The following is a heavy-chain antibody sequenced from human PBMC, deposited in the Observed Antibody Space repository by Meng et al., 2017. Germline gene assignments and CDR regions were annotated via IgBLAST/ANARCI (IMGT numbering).Heavy chain of an antibody. Sequence: QVQLVQFGAEVKKPGASVKLPCRASGYTFTDAYVHWVRQAPGQGLEWMGRIIPSSGDANSAQKFLGRVTLTWDTSISTAYMELSSLRSDDTAIYYCARDGGNYDFDYWGQGTLVTVSS. D-gene: IGHD1-7*01. CDR2: IIPSSGDA. CDR1: GYTFTDAY. J-gene: IGHJ4*02. V-gene: IGHV1-2*06. CDR3: ARDGGNYDFDY.